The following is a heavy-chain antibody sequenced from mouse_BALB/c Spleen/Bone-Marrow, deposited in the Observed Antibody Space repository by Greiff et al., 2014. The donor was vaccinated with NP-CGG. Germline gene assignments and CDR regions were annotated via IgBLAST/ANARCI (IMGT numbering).Heavy chain of an antibody. CDR2: IWGGGST. CDR1: GLSFTDYV. CDR3: AKQYGNSDWYFDV. Sequence: VKLVESGPGLVAPSQSLSITCTVSGLSFTDYVISWIRQPPGKGLEWLGIIWGGGSTYYNPALKSRLTSSKDNSRSQVFLKMNSLQTDDTAMYYCAKQYGNSDWYFDVWGAGTTVAVSS. V-gene: IGHV2-6-5*01. J-gene: IGHJ1*01. D-gene: IGHD2-1*01.